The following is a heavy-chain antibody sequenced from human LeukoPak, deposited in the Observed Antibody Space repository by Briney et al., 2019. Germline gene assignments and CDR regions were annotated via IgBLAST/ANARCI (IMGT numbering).Heavy chain of an antibody. J-gene: IGHJ3*02. Sequence: PSETLSLTCAVYGGSFSGYYWSWIRQPPGKGLEWIGEINHSGSTNYNPSLKSRVTISVDTSKNQFSLKLSSVTAADTAVYYCARVKWSNCGGDCYLAFDIWGQGTMVTVSS. V-gene: IGHV4-34*01. CDR2: INHSGST. CDR3: ARVKWSNCGGDCYLAFDI. D-gene: IGHD2-21*02. CDR1: GGSFSGYY.